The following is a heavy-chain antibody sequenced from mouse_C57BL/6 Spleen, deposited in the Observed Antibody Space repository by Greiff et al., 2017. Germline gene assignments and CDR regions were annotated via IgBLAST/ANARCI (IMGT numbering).Heavy chain of an antibody. D-gene: IGHD1-1*01. V-gene: IGHV1-9*01. CDR2: ILPGSGST. Sequence: QVQLKESGAELMKPGASVKISCKATGYTFTGYWIAWVKQRPGHGLEWIGEILPGSGSTNYNEKFKGKTTITEDTSSNTAYMQSSSLAAEDSAIYSSARYGSSRDYAMDYWGQGTSVTVSS. CDR3: ARYGSSRDYAMDY. J-gene: IGHJ4*01. CDR1: GYTFTGYW.